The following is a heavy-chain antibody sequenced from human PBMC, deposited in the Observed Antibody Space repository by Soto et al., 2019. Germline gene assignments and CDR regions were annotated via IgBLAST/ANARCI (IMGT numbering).Heavy chain of an antibody. V-gene: IGHV4-34*01. CDR3: STRAYDTNGYYRFDP. CDR2: INHSGRV. CDR1: GGSFSGHS. D-gene: IGHD3-22*01. Sequence: SETLSLTCAVYGGSFSGHSWTWIRQSPGKGLEWIGDINHSGRVNYSPSLKSRVTISLDTSRNQFSLTLSAVTAADTAMYYCSTRAYDTNGYYRFDPWGQGTLVTVSS. J-gene: IGHJ5*01.